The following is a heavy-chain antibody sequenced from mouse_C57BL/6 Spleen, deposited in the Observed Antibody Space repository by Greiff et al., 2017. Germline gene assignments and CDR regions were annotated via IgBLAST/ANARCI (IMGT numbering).Heavy chain of an antibody. V-gene: IGHV5-17*01. CDR2: ISSGSSTI. D-gene: IGHD1-1*01. Sequence: EVKLQESGGGLVKPGGSLKLSCAASGFTFSDYGMHWVRQAPEKGLEWVAYISSGSSTIYYADTVKGRFTISRDNAKNTLFLQMTSLRSEDTAMYYCARSHYYGSSYLDYWGQGTTLTVSS. J-gene: IGHJ2*01. CDR3: ARSHYYGSSYLDY. CDR1: GFTFSDYG.